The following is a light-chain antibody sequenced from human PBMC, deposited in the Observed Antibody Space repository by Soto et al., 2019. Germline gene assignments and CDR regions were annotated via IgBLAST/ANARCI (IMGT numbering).Light chain of an antibody. CDR2: VNSDGSH. CDR3: QTWGSGIQV. V-gene: IGLV4-69*01. J-gene: IGLJ2*01. CDR1: SGHSNYA. Sequence: QLVLTQSPSASASLGASVRLTCTLSSGHSNYAIAWHQQQPEQGPRYLMKVNSDGSHSKGDGIPDRFSGSSSGAERYLTVSSFQSEDEADYYCQTWGSGIQVFGGGTKLTVL.